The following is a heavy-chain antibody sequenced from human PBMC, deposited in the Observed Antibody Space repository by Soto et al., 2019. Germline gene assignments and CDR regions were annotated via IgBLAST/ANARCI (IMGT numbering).Heavy chain of an antibody. CDR1: NYTFSGYA. J-gene: IGHJ4*02. V-gene: IGHV1-18*01. CDR3: ARLLQYFAPDY. D-gene: IGHD1-26*01. Sequence: QVHLEQSGGEVKKPGASVKVSCKASNYTFSGYAISWVRQAPGQGLEWMGWISGCNGHTTYAPKFQGRLTMTTDTSTTTAYMDLRSLGSDDTAIYYCARLLQYFAPDYWGQGTLVTVSS. CDR2: ISGCNGHT.